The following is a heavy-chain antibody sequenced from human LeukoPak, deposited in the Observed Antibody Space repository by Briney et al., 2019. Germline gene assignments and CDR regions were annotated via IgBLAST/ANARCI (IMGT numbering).Heavy chain of an antibody. CDR1: GGSISSYY. Sequence: PSETLSLTCTVSGGSISSYYWSWIRQPAGKGLEWIGRIYTSGSTNYNPSLKSRVTMSVDTSKNQFSLKLSSVTAADTAVYYCARDWRGTAPSYYMDVWGKGTTVTVYS. D-gene: IGHD1-1*01. CDR2: IYTSGST. V-gene: IGHV4-4*07. CDR3: ARDWRGTAPSYYMDV. J-gene: IGHJ6*03.